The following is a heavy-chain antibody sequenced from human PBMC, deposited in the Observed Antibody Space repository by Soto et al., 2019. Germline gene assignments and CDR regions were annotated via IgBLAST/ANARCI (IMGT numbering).Heavy chain of an antibody. D-gene: IGHD2-2*01. CDR2: IYYSGST. J-gene: IGHJ6*03. CDR3: ARGGYCSSTSCYAWDYYYYYMDV. Sequence: SETLSLTCTVSGGSISSYYWSWIRQPPGKGLEWIGYIYYSGSTNCNPSLKSRVTISVDTSKNQFSLKLSSVTAADTAVYYCARGGYCSSTSCYAWDYYYYYMDVWGKGTTVTVSS. CDR1: GGSISSYY. V-gene: IGHV4-59*01.